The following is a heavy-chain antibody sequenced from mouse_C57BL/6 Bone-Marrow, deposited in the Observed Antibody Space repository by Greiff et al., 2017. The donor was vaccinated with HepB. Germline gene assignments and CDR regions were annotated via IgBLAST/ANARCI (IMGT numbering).Heavy chain of an antibody. CDR1: GYTFTSYW. V-gene: IGHV1-61*01. D-gene: IGHD2-5*01. Sequence: VQLQESGAELVRPGSSVKLSCKASGYTFTSYWMDWVKQRPGQGLEWIGNIYPSDSETHYNQKFKDKATLTVDKSSSTAYMQLSSLTSEDSAVYYCARCYSNYTYYFDYWGQGTSVTVSS. CDR2: IYPSDSET. J-gene: IGHJ4*01. CDR3: ARCYSNYTYYFDY.